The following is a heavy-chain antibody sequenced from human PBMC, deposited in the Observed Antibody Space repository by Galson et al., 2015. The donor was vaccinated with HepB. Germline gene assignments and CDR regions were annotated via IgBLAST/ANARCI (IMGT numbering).Heavy chain of an antibody. CDR2: GGGIGT. J-gene: IGHJ6*03. V-gene: IGHV3-23*01. CDR1: GFTFSSYA. CDR3: AKGWAAGQSIFYMDYMDV. D-gene: IGHD2-8*01. Sequence: SLRLSCAASGFTFSSYAMHWVRQAPGKGLEWVGGGGIGTVYGDAVKGRFIVSRDNSKNTLYLQMDSLRAEDTAVYFCAKGWAAGQSIFYMDYMDVWGKGTTVTVSS.